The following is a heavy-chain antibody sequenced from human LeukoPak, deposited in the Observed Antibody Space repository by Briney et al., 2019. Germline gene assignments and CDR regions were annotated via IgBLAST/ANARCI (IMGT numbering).Heavy chain of an antibody. CDR2: IYFTGRT. Sequence: PSETLSLTCTVSGGAISSYYWSWIRQPPGKGLEWSGYIYFTGRTNYNPSLKSRVTTSVDTSTNQFSLRLSSVTAADTAVYSCARGNSGYYDSSGYLQPWGQGTLVTVSS. CDR3: ARGNSGYYDSSGYLQP. V-gene: IGHV4-59*01. D-gene: IGHD3-22*01. J-gene: IGHJ4*02. CDR1: GGAISSYY.